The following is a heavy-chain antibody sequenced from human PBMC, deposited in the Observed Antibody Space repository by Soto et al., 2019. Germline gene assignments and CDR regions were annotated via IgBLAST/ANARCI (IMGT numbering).Heavy chain of an antibody. V-gene: IGHV4-59*01. CDR3: ARSNGDYGDY. D-gene: IGHD4-17*01. Sequence: QVQLQGSGPGLLKPSETLSLTCTVSGDSISSDYWSWIRQPPGKGLEWIGYIYYSGSTNYNPSLKSRVTLSVDTSKNQFSLKLSSVTAADTAVYYCARSNGDYGDYCSQGTLVTVSS. J-gene: IGHJ4*02. CDR2: IYYSGST. CDR1: GDSISSDY.